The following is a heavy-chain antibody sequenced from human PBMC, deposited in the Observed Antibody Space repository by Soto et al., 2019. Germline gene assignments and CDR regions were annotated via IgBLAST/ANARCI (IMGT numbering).Heavy chain of an antibody. CDR1: GFTFGDYA. J-gene: IGHJ6*02. CDR2: IRSKAYGGTT. D-gene: IGHD6-13*01. V-gene: IGHV3-49*03. CDR3: TKYTYTSRYAYYGMDV. Sequence: GGSLRLSCTTSGFTFGDYAMCWSRQAPGKGLEWVGVIRSKAYGGTTDYAASVKGRFTISRDDSKSIAYLQMNSLKSEDTGVYYCTKYTYTSRYAYYGMDVWGHGTTVTVSS.